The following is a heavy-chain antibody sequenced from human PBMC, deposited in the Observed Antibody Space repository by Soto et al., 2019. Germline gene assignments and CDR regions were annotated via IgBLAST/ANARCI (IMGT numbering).Heavy chain of an antibody. CDR2: IDPSDSYT. D-gene: IGHD6-13*01. CDR3: ASRPFAGTAGHKKAYDI. J-gene: IGHJ3*02. Sequence: GESLNVSCKGSGSSFTSSWISWARQMPGKGLEWMGRIDPSDSYTNYSPSFQGHVTISAEKSISTAYLQFSSMKASATAMNYCASRPFAGTAGHKKAYDIWGQGTTVT. CDR1: GSSFTSSW. V-gene: IGHV5-10-1*01.